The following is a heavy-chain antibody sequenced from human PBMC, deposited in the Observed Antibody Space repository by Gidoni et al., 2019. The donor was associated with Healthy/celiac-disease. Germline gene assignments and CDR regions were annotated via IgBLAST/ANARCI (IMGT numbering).Heavy chain of an antibody. CDR3: ARAPGSGAAFDI. CDR1: GYTFTGYY. V-gene: IGHV1-2*02. CDR2: INPNSGGT. Sequence: QVQLLQSGAEVKKPGASVKVSCKAAGYTFTGYYMHWVRQAPGQGLEWMGWINPNSGGTNYAQKFQGRVTVTRDTSISTAYMALSRLRSDDTAVYYCARAPGSGAAFDIWGQGTMVTVSS. J-gene: IGHJ3*02.